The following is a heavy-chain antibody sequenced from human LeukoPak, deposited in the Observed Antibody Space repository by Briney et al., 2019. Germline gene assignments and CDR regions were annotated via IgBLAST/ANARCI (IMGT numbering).Heavy chain of an antibody. CDR1: EFTFSKYC. V-gene: IGHV3-74*01. J-gene: IGHJ4*02. Sequence: GGSLRLSCAASEFTFSKYCMLWVRQAPGKGLENVSRINTDGTVTTYADSEKGRFTVSRDNADNTLFLQMNSVRDEDTAVYYCATKQWLAPPPDSWGQGTPVTVSS. D-gene: IGHD6-19*01. CDR3: ATKQWLAPPPDS. CDR2: INTDGTVT.